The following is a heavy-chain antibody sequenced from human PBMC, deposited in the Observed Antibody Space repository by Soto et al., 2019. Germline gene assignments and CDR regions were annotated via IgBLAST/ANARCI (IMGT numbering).Heavy chain of an antibody. Sequence: QVQLEQSGAEVKKPGASVKVSCKASGYTFIGYYIHWVRQAPGQGLEWMGRINPRSGDTTYAQKFQGRLTMTRDTSISTAYMELSSLRSDDTAVYYCGRDGVGATPLGWFDPWGQGSLVTVSS. J-gene: IGHJ5*02. V-gene: IGHV1-2*06. CDR2: INPRSGDT. CDR1: GYTFIGYY. D-gene: IGHD1-26*01. CDR3: GRDGVGATPLGWFDP.